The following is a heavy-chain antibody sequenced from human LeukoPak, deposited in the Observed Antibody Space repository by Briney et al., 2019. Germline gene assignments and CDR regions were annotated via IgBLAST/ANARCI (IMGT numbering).Heavy chain of an antibody. CDR1: GFTFSSYS. V-gene: IGHV3-21*01. CDR3: ARGGVVAASKVDY. Sequence: GALRLSCAASGFTFSSYSMNWVRQAPGKGLEWVSSISSSSYIYYADSVKGRFTISRDNAKNSLYLQMNSLRAEDTAVYYCARGGVVAASKVDYWGQGTLVTVSS. CDR2: ISSSSYI. D-gene: IGHD2-15*01. J-gene: IGHJ4*02.